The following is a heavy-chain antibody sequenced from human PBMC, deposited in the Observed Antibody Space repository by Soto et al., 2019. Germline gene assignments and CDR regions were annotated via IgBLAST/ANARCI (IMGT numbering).Heavy chain of an antibody. CDR1: GGTFSXXX. CDR2: IIPISDTT. Sequence: QVQLVQSGAEVKKPGSSVKVSCKXXGGTFSXXXXSWVRQAPGQGLEWMGGIIPISDTTNYAQKFQGRVTITADESTSTAYMELSSLRSEDTAVYXCXXXXXXXXXXXXXXXXXXXXDVXGQGTXVTVSS. V-gene: IGHV1-69*01. CDR3: XXXXXXXXXXXXXXXXXXXXDV. J-gene: IGHJ6*02.